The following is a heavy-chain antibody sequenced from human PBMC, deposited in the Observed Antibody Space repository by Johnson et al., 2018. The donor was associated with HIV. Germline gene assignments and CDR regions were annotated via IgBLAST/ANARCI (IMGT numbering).Heavy chain of an antibody. Sequence: VQLVESGGGVVRPGGSLRLSCAASGFSFDDYGMSWVRQAPGKGLEWVSGSNWDGGSTDYANSVKGRFTISRDNAKNSLFLQMNSLRAEDTALYYCARDNNLSSAFDIWGQGTMVTVSS. D-gene: IGHD2/OR15-2a*01. CDR1: GFSFDDYG. CDR2: SNWDGGST. J-gene: IGHJ3*02. CDR3: ARDNNLSSAFDI. V-gene: IGHV3-20*04.